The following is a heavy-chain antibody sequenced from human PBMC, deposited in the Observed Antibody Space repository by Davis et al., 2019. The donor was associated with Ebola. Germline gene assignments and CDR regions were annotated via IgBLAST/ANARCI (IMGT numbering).Heavy chain of an antibody. V-gene: IGHV3-30-3*01. J-gene: IGHJ4*02. D-gene: IGHD5-12*01. CDR1: GFTFSDFA. CDR2: ISYDGTNK. CDR3: ARERERYSGYELDY. Sequence: PGGSLRLSCAASGFTFSDFAIHWVRQAPGKGLEWVAVISYDGTNKYYTDSVKGRFTISRDNSKDTLYLQMSSLTDEDTAVYYCARERERYSGYELDYWGQGTLVAVSS.